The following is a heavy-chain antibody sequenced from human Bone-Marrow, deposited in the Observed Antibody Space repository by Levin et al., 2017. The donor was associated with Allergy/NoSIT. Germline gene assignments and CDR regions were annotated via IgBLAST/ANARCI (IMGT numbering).Heavy chain of an antibody. J-gene: IGHJ3*02. D-gene: IGHD3-22*01. Sequence: GGSLRLSCAASGFTFSSYAMSWVRQAPGKGLEWVSAISGSGGSTYYADSVKGRFTISRDNSKNTLYLQMNSLRAEDTAVYYCAKDQGHDSSGYYPFDAFDIWGQGTMVTVSS. V-gene: IGHV3-23*01. CDR1: GFTFSSYA. CDR2: ISGSGGST. CDR3: AKDQGHDSSGYYPFDAFDI.